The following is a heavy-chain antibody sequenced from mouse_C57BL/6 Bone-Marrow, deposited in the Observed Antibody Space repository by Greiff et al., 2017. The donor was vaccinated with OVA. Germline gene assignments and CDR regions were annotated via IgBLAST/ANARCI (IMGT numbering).Heavy chain of an antibody. Sequence: VQLKESGGGLVQPGGSLKLSCAASGFTFSDYYMYWVRQTPEKRLEWVAYISTGGGSTYYPDTVKGRFTISRDNAKNTLYLQMSRLKSEVTAMDNCATYDGYYFFAYWGQGTLVTVSA. J-gene: IGHJ3*01. V-gene: IGHV5-12*01. CDR2: ISTGGGST. CDR3: ATYDGYYFFAY. CDR1: GFTFSDYY. D-gene: IGHD2-3*01.